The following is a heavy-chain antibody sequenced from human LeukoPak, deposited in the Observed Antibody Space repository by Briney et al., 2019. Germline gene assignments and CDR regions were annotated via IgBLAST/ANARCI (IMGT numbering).Heavy chain of an antibody. CDR3: ARRLTQYDCFDP. CDR2: TYYRSTWYN. D-gene: IGHD2-2*01. Sequence: SQTLSLTCAISGDSFSSNSVTWNWVRQSPSRGLEWLGRTYYRSTWYNDYAVSVRGRITVNPDTSKNQFSLHLNSVTPEDTAVYYCARRLTQYDCFDPWGQGILVTVSS. J-gene: IGHJ5*02. CDR1: GDSFSSNSVT. V-gene: IGHV6-1*01.